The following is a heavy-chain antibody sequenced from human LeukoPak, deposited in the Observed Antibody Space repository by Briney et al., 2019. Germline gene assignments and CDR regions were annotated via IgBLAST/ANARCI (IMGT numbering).Heavy chain of an antibody. J-gene: IGHJ4*02. Sequence: TSETLSLTCTVSGGSISSYYWSWIRQPPGKVLEWIGYIYYSGSTNYNPSLKSRVTISVETSKNQFSLKLSSVTAADTAVYYCARSRGYSYGPNFDFDYWGQGTLVTVSS. CDR2: IYYSGST. D-gene: IGHD5-18*01. V-gene: IGHV4-59*01. CDR3: ARSRGYSYGPNFDFDY. CDR1: GGSISSYY.